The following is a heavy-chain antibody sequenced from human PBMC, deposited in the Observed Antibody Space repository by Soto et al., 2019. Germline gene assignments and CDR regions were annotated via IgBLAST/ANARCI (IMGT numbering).Heavy chain of an antibody. CDR2: ISYDGSHK. J-gene: IGHJ4*02. V-gene: IGHV3-30-3*01. CDR1: GFTFSNYA. Sequence: QVQLVESGRGVVQPGRSLRLSCAASGFTFSNYAMHWVRQAPGKGLEWVAAISYDGSHKYYAESVKGRFTISRDNSKDTLYLQMNSLRTDDTAVFYCARDRTLNYGDFAYWGQGTLVTVSS. D-gene: IGHD4-17*01. CDR3: ARDRTLNYGDFAY.